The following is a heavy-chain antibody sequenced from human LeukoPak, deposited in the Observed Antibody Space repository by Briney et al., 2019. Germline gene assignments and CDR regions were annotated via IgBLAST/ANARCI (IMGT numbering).Heavy chain of an antibody. CDR2: ISYDGSNK. V-gene: IGHV3-30*03. Sequence: PGGSLRLSCAASGFTFSSYGMHWVRQAPGKGLEWVAVISYDGSNKYYADSVKGRFTISRDNSKNTLYLQMNSLRAEDTAVYYCARAPEYYDILTGYFDYWGQETLVTVSS. J-gene: IGHJ4*02. CDR1: GFTFSSYG. D-gene: IGHD3-9*01. CDR3: ARAPEYYDILTGYFDY.